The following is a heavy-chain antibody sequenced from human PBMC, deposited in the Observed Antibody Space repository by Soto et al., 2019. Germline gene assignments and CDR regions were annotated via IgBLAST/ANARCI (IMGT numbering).Heavy chain of an antibody. V-gene: IGHV4-59*01. J-gene: IGHJ4*02. D-gene: IGHD5-12*01. CDR3: ASDGDGYKLDY. Sequence: QVQLQESGPGLVKPSETLSLTCTVSGGSTSSYYWSWIRQPPGKGLEWMGYIFYSGSTNYNPSLKSRVTISLDTSKNQFSLKLSSVTAADTAVYYCASDGDGYKLDYWGQGTLVTVSS. CDR1: GGSTSSYY. CDR2: IFYSGST.